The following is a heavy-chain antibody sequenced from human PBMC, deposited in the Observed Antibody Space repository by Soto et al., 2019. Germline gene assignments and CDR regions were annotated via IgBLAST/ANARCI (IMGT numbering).Heavy chain of an antibody. CDR1: GFTFSTSV. CDR3: AREEFEDGRGHFDY. J-gene: IGHJ4*02. V-gene: IGHV3-30-3*01. CDR2: ISYGGVNK. Sequence: PGGSLRLSCASSGFTFSTSVMHLVRQAPGKGLEWMAIISYGGVNKYYADSVKGRFTISRDISESTLYLQMNSLRTEDTAVYYCAREEFEDGRGHFDYWGQGTLVTVSS. D-gene: IGHD3-22*01.